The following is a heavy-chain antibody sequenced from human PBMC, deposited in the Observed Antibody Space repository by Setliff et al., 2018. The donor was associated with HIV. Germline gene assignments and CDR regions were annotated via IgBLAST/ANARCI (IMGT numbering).Heavy chain of an antibody. Sequence: ASVKVSCKASGYTFSNYGIIWVRQAPGQGLEWMGWISAYNGDTKYAQKVQGRVTMTTDISTNTAYMELKTLRSADTAVYYCARAPRGVGSSSHFDYWGRGTLVTVSS. CDR1: GYTFSNYG. V-gene: IGHV1-18*01. J-gene: IGHJ4*02. CDR2: ISAYNGDT. D-gene: IGHD2-2*01. CDR3: ARAPRGVGSSSHFDY.